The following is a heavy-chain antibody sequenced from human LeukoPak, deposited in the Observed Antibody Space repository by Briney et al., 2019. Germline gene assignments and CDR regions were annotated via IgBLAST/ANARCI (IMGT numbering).Heavy chain of an antibody. Sequence: GGSLRLSCAASGFTFSSYGMHWVRQAPGKGLEWVAVISYDGSNKYYADSVKGRFTISRDNSKNTLYLQMNSLRDEDTAVYYCARAMVRGLPYYFDYWGQGTLVTVSS. CDR3: ARAMVRGLPYYFDY. CDR1: GFTFSSYG. J-gene: IGHJ4*02. D-gene: IGHD3-10*01. V-gene: IGHV3-30*03. CDR2: ISYDGSNK.